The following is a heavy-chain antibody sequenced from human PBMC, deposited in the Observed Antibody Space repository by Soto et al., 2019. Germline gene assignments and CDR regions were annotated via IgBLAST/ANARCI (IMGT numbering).Heavy chain of an antibody. V-gene: IGHV1-18*01. CDR3: ARSPLFASGWYLDY. D-gene: IGHD6-19*01. CDR1: GYVFSTYG. CDR2: ISAFNGKT. Sequence: ASVKVSCKTSGYVFSTYGLIWVRQAPGQGLEWMEWISAFNGKTNYAQNLQDRVTMTTDTSTSTAYMELRSLTFNDSAVYYCARSPLFASGWYLDYWGQGTLVTVSS. J-gene: IGHJ4*02.